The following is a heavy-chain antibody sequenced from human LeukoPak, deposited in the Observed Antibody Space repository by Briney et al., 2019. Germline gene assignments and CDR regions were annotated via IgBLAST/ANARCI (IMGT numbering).Heavy chain of an antibody. V-gene: IGHV5-51*01. J-gene: IGHJ4*02. Sequence: GESLKISWKGSGYTFPNYWLAWVRQMPGKGLEWIGMIYPGDSDTRYSPSFQGQVSISAHKSIRTAYLQWSSLKASDTAMYYCARLAGIATVATELDYWGQGTLVTVSS. CDR1: GYTFPNYW. CDR2: IYPGDSDT. D-gene: IGHD6-13*01. CDR3: ARLAGIATVATELDY.